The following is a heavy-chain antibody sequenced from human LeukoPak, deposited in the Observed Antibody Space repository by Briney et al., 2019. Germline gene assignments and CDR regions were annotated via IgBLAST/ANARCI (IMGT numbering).Heavy chain of an antibody. CDR2: ISGSGDSI. V-gene: IGHV3-23*01. CDR1: GFTFSIYG. Sequence: GGSLRLSCAASGFTFSIYGMAWVRQAPGKGLEWVSSISGSGDSIYHADSVKGRFTISRDNSKNTLYLQMNSLRAEDTAIYYCARDERLLSFLKWGQGTLVTVSS. D-gene: IGHD3-3*01. CDR3: ARDERLLSFLK. J-gene: IGHJ4*02.